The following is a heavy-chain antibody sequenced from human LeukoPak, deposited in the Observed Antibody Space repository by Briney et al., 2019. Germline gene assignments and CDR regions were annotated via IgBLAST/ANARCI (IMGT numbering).Heavy chain of an antibody. CDR3: AKVFRGVVAATPPPVDY. D-gene: IGHD2-15*01. Sequence: EGSLRLSCAASGFTFSSYGMHWVRQAPGKGLEWVAVISYDGSNKYYADSVKGRFTISRDNSKNTLYLQMNSLRAEDTAVYYCAKVFRGVVAATPPPVDYWGQGTLVTVSS. V-gene: IGHV3-30*18. J-gene: IGHJ4*02. CDR2: ISYDGSNK. CDR1: GFTFSSYG.